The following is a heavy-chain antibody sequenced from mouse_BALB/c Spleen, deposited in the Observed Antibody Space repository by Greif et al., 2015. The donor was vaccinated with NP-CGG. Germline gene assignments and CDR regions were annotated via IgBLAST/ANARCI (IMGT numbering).Heavy chain of an antibody. CDR3: TRRGLRYGAMDY. J-gene: IGHJ4*01. V-gene: IGHV1S81*02. D-gene: IGHD1-1*01. Sequence: QVQLKQSGAELVKPGASVKLSCKASGYTFTSYYMYWVKQRPGQGLEWIGEINPSNGRTNFNEKFKSKATLTVDKSSSTAYMQLSSLTSEDSAVYYCTRRGLRYGAMDYWGQGTSVTVSS. CDR1: GYTFTSYY. CDR2: INPSNGRT.